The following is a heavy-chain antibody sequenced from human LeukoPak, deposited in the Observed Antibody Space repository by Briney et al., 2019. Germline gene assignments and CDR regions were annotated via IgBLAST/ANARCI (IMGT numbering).Heavy chain of an antibody. J-gene: IGHJ5*02. V-gene: IGHV4-34*01. CDR1: GGSFSGYY. CDR2: INHSGST. CDR3: ARAGYDILTGPRGWFDP. D-gene: IGHD3-9*01. Sequence: PSETLSLTCAVYGGSFSGYYWSWIRQPPGKGLEWIGEINHSGSTNYNPSLKSRVTISVDTSKNQFSLKLSSVTAADTAVYYCARAGYDILTGPRGWFDPWGQGTLVTVSS.